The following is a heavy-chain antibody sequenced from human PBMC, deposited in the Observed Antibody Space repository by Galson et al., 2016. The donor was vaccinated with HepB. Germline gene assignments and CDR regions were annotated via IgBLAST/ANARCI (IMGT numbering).Heavy chain of an antibody. Sequence: SETLSLTCTVSGYPIRNGYFWGWIRRSPGKGLEWIGSMHQDGSTYYNPSFKGRVSTSVDTSKNQFSLNLNSVTAADTAVYYCARGNFGAQNAFFDYWGQGTLVTVSS. J-gene: IGHJ4*02. CDR2: MHQDGST. V-gene: IGHV4-38-2*02. D-gene: IGHD3-10*01. CDR3: ARGNFGAQNAFFDY. CDR1: GYPIRNGYF.